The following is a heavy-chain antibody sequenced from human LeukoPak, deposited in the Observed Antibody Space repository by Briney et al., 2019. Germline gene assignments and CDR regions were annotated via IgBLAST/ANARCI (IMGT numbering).Heavy chain of an antibody. CDR3: ARDPYEYNWKVNFPYYYYMDV. CDR2: IYYSGST. V-gene: IGHV4-39*07. J-gene: IGHJ6*03. Sequence: PSETLSLTCTVSGGSISSSSYYWGWIRQPPGKGLEWIGSIYYSGSTYYNPSLKSRVTISVDTSKNQFSLKLSSVTAADTAVYYCARDPYEYNWKVNFPYYYYMDVWGKGTTVTVSS. CDR1: GGSISSSSYY. D-gene: IGHD1-20*01.